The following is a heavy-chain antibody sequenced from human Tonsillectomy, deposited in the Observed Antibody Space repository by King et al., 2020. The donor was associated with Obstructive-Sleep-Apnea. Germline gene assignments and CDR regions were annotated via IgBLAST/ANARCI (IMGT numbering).Heavy chain of an antibody. V-gene: IGHV3-64*01. CDR1: GFTFSSYA. CDR3: AREARTGGSYPG. Sequence: VQLVQSGGGLVQPGGSLRLSCAASGFTFSSYAMHWGRQAPGKGLEYVSAISGNGGSTYYSNSVKGRFTISRDNSKNTLYLQMGSLRTEDMAVYYCAREARTGGSYPGWGQGTLVTVSS. J-gene: IGHJ4*02. CDR2: ISGNGGST. D-gene: IGHD1-26*01.